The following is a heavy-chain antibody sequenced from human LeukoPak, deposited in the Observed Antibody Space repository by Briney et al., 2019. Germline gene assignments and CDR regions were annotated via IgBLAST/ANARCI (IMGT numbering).Heavy chain of an antibody. CDR2: ISGSGGST. CDR1: GFTFSSYA. D-gene: IGHD6-19*01. J-gene: IGHJ4*02. CDR3: AKPRYSSGWPHFDY. Sequence: GGSLRLSCAASGFTFSSYAMSWVRQAPGKGLEWVSAISGSGGSTYYADSVKGRFTISRDNSKNTLYLQMNSLRAEDMAVYYCAKPRYSSGWPHFDYWGQGTLVTVSS. V-gene: IGHV3-23*01.